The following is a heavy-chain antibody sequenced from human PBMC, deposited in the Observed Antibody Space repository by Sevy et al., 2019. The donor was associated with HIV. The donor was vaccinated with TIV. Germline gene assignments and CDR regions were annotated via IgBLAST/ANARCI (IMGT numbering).Heavy chain of an antibody. J-gene: IGHJ3*02. D-gene: IGHD5-12*01. CDR1: GFTFSSYG. CDR3: ARVPQRGDAFDI. V-gene: IGHV3-33*01. Sequence: GGSLRLSCAASGFTFSSYGMHWVRQAPGKGLEWVAVIWYDGSNKYYADSVKGRFTISRDNSKNTLYLQMSSLRAEDTAVYYCARVPQRGDAFDIWGQGTMVTVSS. CDR2: IWYDGSNK.